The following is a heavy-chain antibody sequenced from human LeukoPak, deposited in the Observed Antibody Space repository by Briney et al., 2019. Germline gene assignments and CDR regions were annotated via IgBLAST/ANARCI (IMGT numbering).Heavy chain of an antibody. D-gene: IGHD6-13*01. CDR1: GFTFSSYA. CDR2: ISYDGSNK. J-gene: IGHJ4*02. V-gene: IGHV3-30-3*01. CDR3: ARSNRIAAAGTGLDY. Sequence: PGRSLRLSCAASGFTFSSYAMHWVRQAPGKGLEWVAVISYDGSNKYYADSVKGRFTISRDNSKNTLYLQMNSLRAEDTAVYYCARSNRIAAAGTGLDYWGQGTLVTVSS.